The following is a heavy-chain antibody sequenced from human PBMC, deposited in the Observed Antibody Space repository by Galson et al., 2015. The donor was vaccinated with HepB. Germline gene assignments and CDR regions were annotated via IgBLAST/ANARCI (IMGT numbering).Heavy chain of an antibody. CDR2: ISSSAIYT. J-gene: IGHJ4*02. Sequence: LSCAASGFPFRDYYMSWLRQAPGKGLEWVSYISSSAIYTNYADSVKGRFTISRDNAKNSLHIQMNSLRAEDTAVYYCARVAASDYGDHAHFDYWGQGTLVTVSS. CDR1: GFPFRDYY. D-gene: IGHD4-17*01. CDR3: ARVAASDYGDHAHFDY. V-gene: IGHV3-11*06.